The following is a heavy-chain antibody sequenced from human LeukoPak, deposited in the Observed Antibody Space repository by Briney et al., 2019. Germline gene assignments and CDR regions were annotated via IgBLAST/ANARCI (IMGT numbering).Heavy chain of an antibody. Sequence: ASVKVSCKASGYTFTTYAMNWVRQAPGQGLEWMGWVNTNTGNPTYAQGFTGRFVFSLDTSVSTAYLQISSLKAEDTAMYYCARSIAARSFDYWGQGTLVTVSS. CDR1: GYTFTTYA. CDR3: ARSIAARSFDY. CDR2: VNTNTGNP. D-gene: IGHD6-6*01. V-gene: IGHV7-4-1*02. J-gene: IGHJ4*02.